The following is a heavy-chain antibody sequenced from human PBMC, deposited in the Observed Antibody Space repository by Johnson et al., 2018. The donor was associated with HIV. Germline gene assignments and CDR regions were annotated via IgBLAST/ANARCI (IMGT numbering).Heavy chain of an antibody. CDR2: ISWDGNST. D-gene: IGHD5-18*01. J-gene: IGHJ3*02. Sequence: VQLVESGGVVVQPGGSLRLPCAVSGFTFDDYAMHWVRQAPGQGLEWVPLISWDGNSTYYADPVKGRFTISRENSENSLYLQLNSLRAEDTAVYYCTRLPSGYSRDAFDIWGQGTMVTVSS. V-gene: IGHV3-43D*03. CDR1: GFTFDDYA. CDR3: TRLPSGYSRDAFDI.